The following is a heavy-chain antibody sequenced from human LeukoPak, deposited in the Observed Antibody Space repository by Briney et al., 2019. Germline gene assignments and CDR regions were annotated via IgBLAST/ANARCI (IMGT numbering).Heavy chain of an antibody. J-gene: IGHJ4*02. Sequence: GGSLRLSCAASGFTFSSYAMSWIRQAPGKGLEWVSYISSSGSTIYYADSVKGRFTISRDNAKNSLYLQMNSLRAEDTAVYYCARAVSYDYSNYPPLYYFDYWGQGTLVTVSS. CDR3: ARAVSYDYSNYPPLYYFDY. CDR2: ISSSGSTI. D-gene: IGHD4-11*01. CDR1: GFTFSSYA. V-gene: IGHV3-11*01.